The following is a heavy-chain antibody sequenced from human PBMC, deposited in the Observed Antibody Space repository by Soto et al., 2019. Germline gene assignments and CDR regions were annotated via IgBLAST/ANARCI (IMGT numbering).Heavy chain of an antibody. J-gene: IGHJ4*01. CDR1: GLSVSSYD. CDR3: ARGSLY. V-gene: IGHV3-66*01. Sequence: PGWSLGLSCAASGLSVSSYDVSWVRQAPGKGLECVSIIYSADNTFYVDSVKGRFIISRDNSKNTVYLQMNSLRADDTAVYYCARGSLYWGQGTLVT. CDR2: IYSADNT.